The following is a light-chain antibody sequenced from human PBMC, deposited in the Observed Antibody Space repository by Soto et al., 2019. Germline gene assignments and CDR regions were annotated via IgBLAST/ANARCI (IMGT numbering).Light chain of an antibody. V-gene: IGKV1-5*01. CDR2: DAS. CDR1: QSISSW. J-gene: IGKJ1*01. Sequence: DIQMTQSPSILSAIVGDRVTITCRASQSISSWLAWYQQKPGKAPKLLIYDASNLESGVPSRFSGSGSGTEFTLTISNLQPDDFATYYCQQYENYWTFGQGTKVHIK. CDR3: QQYENYWT.